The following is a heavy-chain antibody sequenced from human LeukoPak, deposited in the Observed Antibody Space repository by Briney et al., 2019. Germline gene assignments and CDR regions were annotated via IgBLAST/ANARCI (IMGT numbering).Heavy chain of an antibody. CDR1: GFTFSSYG. CDR3: ASGGATSFDY. D-gene: IGHD1-26*01. Sequence: GGSLRLSCAASGFTFSSYGMHWVRQAPGKGLEWVAVISYDGFNKYYADSVKGRFAISRDKAKNSLYLQMNSLRAEDTAVYYCASGGATSFDYWGQGTLVTVSS. J-gene: IGHJ4*02. CDR2: ISYDGFNK. V-gene: IGHV3-30*03.